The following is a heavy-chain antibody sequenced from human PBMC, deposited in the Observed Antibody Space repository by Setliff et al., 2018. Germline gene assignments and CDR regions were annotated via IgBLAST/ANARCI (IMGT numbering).Heavy chain of an antibody. CDR1: GFSFSNYW. D-gene: IGHD3-22*01. Sequence: GGSLRLSCAASGFSFSNYWMHWVRQVPGKGLVWVSRISSDGSTTSYADSVKGRFTISRDNAKNTLHLQMNSLRAEDDAVYYCARANYYDSSGYYFDYWGQGTLVTVSS. J-gene: IGHJ4*02. CDR3: ARANYYDSSGYYFDY. CDR2: ISSDGSTT. V-gene: IGHV3-74*01.